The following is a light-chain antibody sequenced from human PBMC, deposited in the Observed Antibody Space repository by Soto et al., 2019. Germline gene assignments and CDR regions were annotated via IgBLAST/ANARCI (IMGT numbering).Light chain of an antibody. CDR2: EVT. V-gene: IGLV2-8*01. CDR1: SSDVGGNNY. J-gene: IGLJ2*01. Sequence: QSALTQPPSASGSPGQSVAISCTGTSSDVGGNNYVSWYQQHPGKAPKLMVYEVTKRPSGVPDRFSGSKSGNTASLTVAGLQAEDEADDYCSSYAGSNNVIFGGGTKVTVL. CDR3: SSYAGSNNVI.